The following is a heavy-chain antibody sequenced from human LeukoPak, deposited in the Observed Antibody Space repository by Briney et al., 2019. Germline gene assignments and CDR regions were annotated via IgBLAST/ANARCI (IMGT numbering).Heavy chain of an antibody. CDR3: ARGTTGGDD. CDR1: GGSISSYY. V-gene: IGHV4-59*12. J-gene: IGHJ4*02. CDR2: IYYSGST. D-gene: IGHD4-17*01. Sequence: PSDTLSLTCTVSGGSISSYYWSWIRQPPGKGLEWIGYIYYSGSTYYNPSLKSRVTISVDTSKNQFSLKLSSVTAADTAVYYCARGTTGGDDWGQGTLVTVSS.